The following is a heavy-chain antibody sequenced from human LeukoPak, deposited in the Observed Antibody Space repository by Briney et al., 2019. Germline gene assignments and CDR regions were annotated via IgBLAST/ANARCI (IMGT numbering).Heavy chain of an antibody. D-gene: IGHD3-16*01. Sequence: PSETLSLTCTVSGGSISSYYWSWIRQPPGKGLEWIWYIYYSGSTNYNPSLKSRVTISVDTSKNQFSLKLSSVTAADTAVYYCAREPIGVDYFDYWGQGTLVTVSS. V-gene: IGHV4-59*01. CDR1: GGSISSYY. J-gene: IGHJ4*02. CDR3: AREPIGVDYFDY. CDR2: IYYSGST.